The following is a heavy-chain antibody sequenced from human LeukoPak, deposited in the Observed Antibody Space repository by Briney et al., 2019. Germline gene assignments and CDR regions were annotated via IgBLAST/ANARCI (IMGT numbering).Heavy chain of an antibody. Sequence: GGPLRLSCAASGFTFSNYAMSWVRQAPGRGLEWVSTVIITGVSTYYADSLKGRFTISRDNSKNTLYLQMNSLGAEDTAVYYCARNMTSVTTGGDAFDLWGQGTMVTVSS. CDR2: VIITGVST. V-gene: IGHV3-23*01. CDR3: ARNMTSVTTGGDAFDL. J-gene: IGHJ3*01. CDR1: GFTFSNYA. D-gene: IGHD4-17*01.